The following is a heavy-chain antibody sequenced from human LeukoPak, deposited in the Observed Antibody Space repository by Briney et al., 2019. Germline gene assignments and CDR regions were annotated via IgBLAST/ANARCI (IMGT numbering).Heavy chain of an antibody. CDR1: GFTFSSHA. CDR3: ARDPGVVAFHYFDY. CDR2: IGGSGGST. D-gene: IGHD3-3*01. V-gene: IGHV3-23*01. J-gene: IGHJ4*02. Sequence: PGGSLRLSCAASGFTFSSHAMGWVRQAPGKGLEWVSAIGGSGGSTYYADSVKGRFTISRDNSKNTLYLQMNSLRAEDTALYYCARDPGVVAFHYFDYWGRGTLVTVSS.